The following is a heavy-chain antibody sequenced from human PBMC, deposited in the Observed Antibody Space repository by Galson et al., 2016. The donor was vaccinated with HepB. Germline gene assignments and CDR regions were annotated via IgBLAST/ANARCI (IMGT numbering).Heavy chain of an antibody. CDR2: MNWNGGRI. CDR1: GFTFDDHG. Sequence: LRLSCAASGFTFDDHGMSWVRQVPGKGLEWISGMNWNGGRIGYAESVKGRFTISRDNDKDSLYLQMNSLRAEDTALYHCARADSSGYKNGVDIWGQGTMVTVSS. J-gene: IGHJ3*02. CDR3: ARADSSGYKNGVDI. V-gene: IGHV3-20*01. D-gene: IGHD3-22*01.